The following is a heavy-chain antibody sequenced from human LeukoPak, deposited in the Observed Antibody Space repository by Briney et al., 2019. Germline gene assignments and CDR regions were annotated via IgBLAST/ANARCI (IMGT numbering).Heavy chain of an antibody. CDR3: TTEERTYYYYMDV. J-gene: IGHJ6*03. CDR2: IKRKSDGGTT. CDR1: GFTFSNVW. D-gene: IGHD6-25*01. V-gene: IGHV3-15*01. Sequence: PGGSLRLSSTASGFTFSNVWMSWVRQTPVKGLEWVGRIKRKSDGGTTEYAAPVKGRFTISRDDSKDTLYLQMNSLKTEDTAVYYCTTEERTYYYYMDVWGKGTTVTVSS.